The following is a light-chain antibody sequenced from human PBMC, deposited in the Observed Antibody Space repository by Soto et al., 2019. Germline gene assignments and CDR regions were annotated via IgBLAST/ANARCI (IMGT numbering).Light chain of an antibody. CDR1: QTVRNNY. J-gene: IGKJ4*01. V-gene: IGKV3-20*01. Sequence: DIVLTQSPGTLSLSAGERATLSCGASQTVRNNYLAWYQQKHGQAPRLLIYDASSRATGIPDRFSGGGYGTDFNLTISRLETEDFAVYYCQQFSSYPLTFGGGTKVDIK. CDR3: QQFSSYPLT. CDR2: DAS.